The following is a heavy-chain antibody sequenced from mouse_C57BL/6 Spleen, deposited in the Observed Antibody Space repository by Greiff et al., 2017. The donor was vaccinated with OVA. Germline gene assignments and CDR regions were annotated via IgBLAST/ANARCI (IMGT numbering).Heavy chain of an antibody. CDR1: GYSFTGYY. CDR2: INPSTGGT. D-gene: IGHD3-3*01. J-gene: IGHJ4*01. CDR3: AREQGLAMDY. Sequence: VQLKESGPELVKPGASVKISCKASGYSFTGYYMNWVKQSPEKSLEWIGEINPSTGGTTYNQKFKAKATLTVDKSSSTAYMQLKSLTSEDSAVYYCAREQGLAMDYWGQGTSVTVSS. V-gene: IGHV1-42*01.